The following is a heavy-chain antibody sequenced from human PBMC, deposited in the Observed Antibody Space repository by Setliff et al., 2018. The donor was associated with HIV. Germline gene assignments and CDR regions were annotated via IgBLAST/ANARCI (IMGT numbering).Heavy chain of an antibody. D-gene: IGHD2-15*01. CDR2: IHHSGST. CDR3: AKQPGGQSFFDY. CDR1: GGSINSYW. J-gene: IGHJ4*02. Sequence: PSETLSLTCNVSGGSINSYWWTWMRQPPGKEPQYIGSIHHSGSTNYNPSLKSRVTISVDTSRNQFSLRLSSVTAADTAVYFCAKQPGGQSFFDYWGQGTLVTVPQ. V-gene: IGHV4-59*01.